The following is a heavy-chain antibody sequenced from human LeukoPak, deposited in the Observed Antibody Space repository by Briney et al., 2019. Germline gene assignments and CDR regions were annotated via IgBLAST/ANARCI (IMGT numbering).Heavy chain of an antibody. J-gene: IGHJ4*02. V-gene: IGHV4-30-2*01. CDR2: IYHSGST. CDR1: GGSISSGGYS. D-gene: IGHD6-19*01. CDR3: ARATAVAGGFDY. Sequence: NPSETLSLTCAVSGGSISSGGYSWSWIRQPPGKGLEWIGYIYHSGSTYYNPSLKSRVTISVDRSKNQFSLKLSSVTAADTAVYYCARATAVAGGFDYWGQGTLVTVSS.